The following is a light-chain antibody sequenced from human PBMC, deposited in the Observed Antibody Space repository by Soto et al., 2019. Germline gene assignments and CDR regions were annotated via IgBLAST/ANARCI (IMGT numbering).Light chain of an antibody. CDR2: YAS. J-gene: IGKJ1*01. Sequence: EIVMTQSPATLSVSPGERATLSCKASQSVGTYLAWYQQKPGQAPRLLIYYASTRAAGVPARFSGGGSGTEFTLTISSLQSEDFAIYHCQQYDNLPPWTFGQGTKVEIK. CDR3: QQYDNLPPWT. V-gene: IGKV3-15*01. CDR1: QSVGTY.